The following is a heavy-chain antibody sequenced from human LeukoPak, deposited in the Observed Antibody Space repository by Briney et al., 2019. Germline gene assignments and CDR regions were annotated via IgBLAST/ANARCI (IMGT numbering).Heavy chain of an antibody. D-gene: IGHD3-22*01. CDR3: AREAQNYYDSSGALRYFDY. CDR1: GFTVSSNY. Sequence: GGSLRLSCAACGFTVSSNYMSWVRQAPGKGLEWVSVIYSGGSTYYADSVKGRFTISRDNSKNTLYLQMNSLRAEDTAVYYCAREAQNYYDSSGALRYFDYWGQGTLVTVSS. V-gene: IGHV3-66*02. CDR2: IYSGGST. J-gene: IGHJ4*02.